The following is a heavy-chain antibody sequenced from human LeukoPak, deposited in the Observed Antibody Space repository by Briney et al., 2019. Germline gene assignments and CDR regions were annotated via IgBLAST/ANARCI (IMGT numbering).Heavy chain of an antibody. Sequence: TGGSLRLSCAASRFNLSAYTMNWVRQAPGKGLEWVSSISSRSVYIYYADSLKGRFTISRNNAKNSLYLQMNSLRAEDTALYYCAKDLAARNYYYYGMDVWGQGTTVTVSS. J-gene: IGHJ6*02. CDR1: RFNLSAYT. D-gene: IGHD6-6*01. CDR2: ISSRSVYI. V-gene: IGHV3-21*04. CDR3: AKDLAARNYYYYGMDV.